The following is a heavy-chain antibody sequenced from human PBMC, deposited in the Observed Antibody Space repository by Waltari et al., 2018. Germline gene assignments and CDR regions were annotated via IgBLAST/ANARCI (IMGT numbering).Heavy chain of an antibody. Sequence: QVQLQESGPGLVKPSETLSLTCTVSGGSISSYYWSWIRQPPGKGLEGIGYIYYSGSTNYNPSLKSRVTISVDTSKNQFSLKLSSVTAADTAVYYCAREARGYSYGYPSHPHYYGMDVWGQGTTVTVSS. CDR1: GGSISSYY. CDR2: IYYSGST. V-gene: IGHV4-59*01. D-gene: IGHD5-18*01. CDR3: AREARGYSYGYPSHPHYYGMDV. J-gene: IGHJ6*02.